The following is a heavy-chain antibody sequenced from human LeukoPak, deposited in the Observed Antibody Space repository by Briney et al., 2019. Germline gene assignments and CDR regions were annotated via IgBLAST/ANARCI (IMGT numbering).Heavy chain of an antibody. CDR3: ARHGIAAAGPGANAFDI. Sequence: SETLSLTCTVSGGSISNYYWSWIRQPPGKGLEWIAYISYSGSTNYNPSLKSRVTISVDTSKNQFSLKLSSVTAADTAVYYCARHGIAAAGPGANAFDIWGQGTMVTVSS. J-gene: IGHJ3*02. V-gene: IGHV4-59*08. CDR2: ISYSGST. CDR1: GGSISNYY. D-gene: IGHD6-13*01.